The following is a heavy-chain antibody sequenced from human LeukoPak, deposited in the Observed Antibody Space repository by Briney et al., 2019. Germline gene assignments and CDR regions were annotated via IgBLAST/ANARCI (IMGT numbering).Heavy chain of an antibody. CDR1: GYTFTDYY. CDR3: ARAKEQTIAARYFDY. J-gene: IGHJ4*02. V-gene: IGHV1-2*06. CDR2: INPDSGGT. D-gene: IGHD6-6*01. Sequence: ASVKVSCKASGYTFTDYYIHWVRQAPGQGLEWIGRINPDSGGTNSAQKFQGRVTMTRDTSISAAYIELSSLRSDDTAVYYCARAKEQTIAARYFDYWGQGTLVTVSS.